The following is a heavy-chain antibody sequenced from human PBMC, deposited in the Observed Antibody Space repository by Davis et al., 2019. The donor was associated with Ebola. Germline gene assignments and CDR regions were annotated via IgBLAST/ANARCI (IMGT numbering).Heavy chain of an antibody. Sequence: AASVKVSCKASGNTPNNTAISWVRQATGQGLEWMGRINPNSGGTNYAQKFQGRVTMTRDTSISTAYMELSRLRSDDTAVYYCARSEFLYNWFDPWGQGTLVTVSS. J-gene: IGHJ5*02. CDR1: GNTPNNTA. CDR3: ARSEFLYNWFDP. V-gene: IGHV1-2*06. D-gene: IGHD1-14*01. CDR2: INPNSGGT.